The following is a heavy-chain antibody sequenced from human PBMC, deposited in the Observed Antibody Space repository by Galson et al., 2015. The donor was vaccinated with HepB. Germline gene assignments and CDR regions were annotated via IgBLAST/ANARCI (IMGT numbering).Heavy chain of an antibody. V-gene: IGHV3-30*18. CDR1: GFTFSSYG. CDR3: ANLDYYDSSGYAGWFAIYYGMDV. J-gene: IGHJ6*02. Sequence: SLRLSCAASGFTFSSYGMHWVRQAPGKGLEWVAVISYDGSNKYYADSVKGRFTISRDNSKNTLYLQMNSLRAEDTAVYYCANLDYYDSSGYAGWFAIYYGMDVWGQGTTVTVSS. D-gene: IGHD3-22*01. CDR2: ISYDGSNK.